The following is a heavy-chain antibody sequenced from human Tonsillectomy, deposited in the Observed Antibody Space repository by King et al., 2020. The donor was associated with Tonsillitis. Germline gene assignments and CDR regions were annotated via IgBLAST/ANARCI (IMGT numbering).Heavy chain of an antibody. CDR2: INHSGST. V-gene: IGHV4-34*01. J-gene: IGHJ6*03. CDR1: GGSFSGYY. D-gene: IGHD3-10*01. Sequence: VQLQQWGAGLLKPSETLSLTCAVYGGSFSGYYWSWIRQPPGKGLEWIGEINHSGSTNYNPSLKSRVTISVDTSKNQFFLKLISVTAADPAVYYCAIGLHNYYGSGSYYNHPLSVYYMDVWGKGTTVTVSS. CDR3: AIGLHNYYGSGSYYNHPLSVYYMDV.